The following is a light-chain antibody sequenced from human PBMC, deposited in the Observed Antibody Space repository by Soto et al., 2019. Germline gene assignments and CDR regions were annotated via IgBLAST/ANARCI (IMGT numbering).Light chain of an antibody. CDR3: KSYAGSNTYV. Sequence: SVLTQPPSASGSPGQSVTISCTGTKSDIGVYDFVSWYQHHPGKAPRLIIYEVVQRPSGVPDRFSGSKSGNTASLIVSGLQAADEADYFCKSYAGSNTYVFGSGTKVTVL. CDR2: EVV. V-gene: IGLV2-8*01. J-gene: IGLJ1*01. CDR1: KSDIGVYDF.